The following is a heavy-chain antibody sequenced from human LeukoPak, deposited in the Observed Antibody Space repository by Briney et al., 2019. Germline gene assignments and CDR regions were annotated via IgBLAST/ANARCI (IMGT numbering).Heavy chain of an antibody. Sequence: SETLSLTCSVSGGSISRYYWSWIRQPPGKGLEWIGYIYYSGSTNYNPSLKSRVTISVDTSKNQFSLKLSSVTAADTAVYYRARHGSGISTFGYWGQGTLVTVSS. CDR2: IYYSGST. D-gene: IGHD1-26*01. CDR3: ARHGSGISTFGY. J-gene: IGHJ4*02. V-gene: IGHV4-59*08. CDR1: GGSISRYY.